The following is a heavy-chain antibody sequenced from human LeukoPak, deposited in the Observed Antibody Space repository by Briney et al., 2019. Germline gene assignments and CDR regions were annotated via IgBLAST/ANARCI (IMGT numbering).Heavy chain of an antibody. V-gene: IGHV3-23*01. CDR3: AKEPTSWYNWCDP. Sequence: GASLRLSCAASGFTFSSYAMSWVRQAPGKGLEWVSSISGSGGSTYYAHSVKGRFTTSRDNSKNTLYLQMNSLRAEDTAVYYCAKEPTSWYNWCDPWGQGTLVTVSS. J-gene: IGHJ5*02. CDR2: ISGSGGST. D-gene: IGHD2-2*01. CDR1: GFTFSSYA.